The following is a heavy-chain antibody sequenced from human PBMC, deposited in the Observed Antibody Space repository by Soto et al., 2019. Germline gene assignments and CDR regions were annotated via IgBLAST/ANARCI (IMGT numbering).Heavy chain of an antibody. Sequence: SQTLSLTCAISGDSVSSNSATWNWIRQSPSRGLEWLGRTYYRPKWYNDYAVSVKSRITINTDTSKNQFSLQLNSVTPEDTAVYYCARDPSPQHDAFDIWGQGTMVTVSS. CDR2: TYYRPKWYN. J-gene: IGHJ3*02. CDR3: ARDPSPQHDAFDI. CDR1: GDSVSSNSAT. D-gene: IGHD1-1*01. V-gene: IGHV6-1*01.